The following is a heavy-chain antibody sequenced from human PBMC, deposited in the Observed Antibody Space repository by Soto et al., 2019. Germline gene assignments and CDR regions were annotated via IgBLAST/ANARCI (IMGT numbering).Heavy chain of an antibody. J-gene: IGHJ6*02. CDR1: GFTCSDYD. Sequence: GGSLRLSGAASGFTCSDYDMDWVRKAPGKRREWVGRIRNKANSYFTEYAASVKGRFTISRDDSKNSLFLQMNRLKSEDTAVYYCTRGKLFATMPKPGMDVWGQGTTVTVSS. V-gene: IGHV3-72*01. CDR3: TRGKLFATMPKPGMDV. D-gene: IGHD2-15*01. CDR2: IRNKANSYFT.